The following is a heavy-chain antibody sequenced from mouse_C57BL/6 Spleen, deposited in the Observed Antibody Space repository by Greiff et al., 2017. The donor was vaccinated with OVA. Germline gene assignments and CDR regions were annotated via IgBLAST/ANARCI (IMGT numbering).Heavy chain of an antibody. J-gene: IGHJ3*01. D-gene: IGHD1-1*01. CDR3: TTSYYYGSSSRFAY. V-gene: IGHV14-4*01. Sequence: VHVKQSGAELVRPGASVKLSCTASGFNIKDDYMHWVKQRPEQGLEWIGWIDPENGDTEYASKFQGKATITADTSSNTAYLQLSSLTSEDTAVYYCTTSYYYGSSSRFAYWGQGTLVTVSA. CDR2: IDPENGDT. CDR1: GFNIKDDY.